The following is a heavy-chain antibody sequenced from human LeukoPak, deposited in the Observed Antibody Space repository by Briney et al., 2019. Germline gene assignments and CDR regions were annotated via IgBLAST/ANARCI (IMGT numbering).Heavy chain of an antibody. D-gene: IGHD2-15*01. J-gene: IGHJ4*02. CDR1: GFTFSDYY. CDR3: ARVRGSGSPLDY. Sequence: PGGSLRLSCAASGFTFSDYYMTWIRQAPGKGLEWVSYIGSSGSIIHYADSVKGRFTISRDNAKNSLYLQMNTLRAEDTAVYYCARVRGSGSPLDYWGQGTLVTVSS. V-gene: IGHV3-11*01. CDR2: IGSSGSII.